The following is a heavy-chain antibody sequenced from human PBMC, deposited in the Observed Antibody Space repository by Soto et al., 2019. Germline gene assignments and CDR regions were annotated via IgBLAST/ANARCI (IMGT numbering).Heavy chain of an antibody. D-gene: IGHD1-1*01. CDR3: ARDTAHNWDWPDLQYYYGTDV. CDR1: GGTFSSYA. Sequence: SVKVSCKASGGTFSSYAISWVRQAPGQGLEWMGGIIPIFGTANYAQKFQGRVTITADESTSTAYMELSSLRSEDTAVYYCARDTAHNWDWPDLQYYYGTDVWGQGTTVTVSS. J-gene: IGHJ6*02. V-gene: IGHV1-69*13. CDR2: IIPIFGTA.